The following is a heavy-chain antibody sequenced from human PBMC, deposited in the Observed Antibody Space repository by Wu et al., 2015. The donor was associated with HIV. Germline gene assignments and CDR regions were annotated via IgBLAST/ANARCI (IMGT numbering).Heavy chain of an antibody. CDR3: AREDRGWSYYLVPWYFDL. J-gene: IGHJ2*01. Sequence: QVQLVQSGAEVKKPGASVKVSCKASGYTFTSYYMHWVRQAPGQGLEWMGIINPSGGSTSYAQKFQGRVTMTRDTSTSTVYMELSSLRSEDTAVYYCAREDRGWSYYLVPWYFDLWAVAPWSLSPQ. V-gene: IGHV1-46*03. CDR1: GYTFTSYY. CDR2: INPSGGST. D-gene: IGHD1-26*01.